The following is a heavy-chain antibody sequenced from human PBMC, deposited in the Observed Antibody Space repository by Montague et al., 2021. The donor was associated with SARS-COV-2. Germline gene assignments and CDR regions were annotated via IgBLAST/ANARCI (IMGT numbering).Heavy chain of an antibody. CDR2: HSYSRST. CDR1: AGSISANSYY. CDR3: ARLWDFYGSGSYKNSWFDP. D-gene: IGHD3-10*01. V-gene: IGHV4-39*02. Sequence: SETLSLTCTVSAGSISANSYYWTWIRQPPGKDLVGVGSHSYSRSTYFNPSLQGRLTMSVDTSKNHFSLKLSSVTAADTAVYYCARLWDFYGSGSYKNSWFDPWGQGTRVTVSS. J-gene: IGHJ5*02.